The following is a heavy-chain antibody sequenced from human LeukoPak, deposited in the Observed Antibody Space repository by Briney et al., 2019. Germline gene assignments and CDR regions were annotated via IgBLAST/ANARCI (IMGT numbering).Heavy chain of an antibody. CDR3: ARLHYYDSSGYYPGTDNWFDP. J-gene: IGHJ5*02. CDR2: INGGGGNT. Sequence: GGSLRLSCVASGFMFNSYVMSWVRQAPGKGLEWVSAINGGGGNTYYADSVQGRFTISRDNSKNMVYLQMNSLRAEDTAVYYCARLHYYDSSGYYPGTDNWFDPWGQGTLVTVSS. CDR1: GFMFNSYV. V-gene: IGHV3-23*01. D-gene: IGHD3-22*01.